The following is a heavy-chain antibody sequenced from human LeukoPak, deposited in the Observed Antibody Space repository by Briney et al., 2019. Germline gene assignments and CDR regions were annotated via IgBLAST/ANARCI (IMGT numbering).Heavy chain of an antibody. CDR3: ARVLRGGYNYFDY. CDR2: ISTSGGSI. CDR1: GFTFSSYE. Sequence: GGSLRLSCAASGFTFSSYEMNWVRQARGKGLEGVSFISTSGGSIYYADSVEGRFTISRDNAKNSLYLQMNSLRAEDTAVYYCARVLRGGYNYFDYWGQGTLVTVSS. D-gene: IGHD5-24*01. J-gene: IGHJ4*02. V-gene: IGHV3-48*03.